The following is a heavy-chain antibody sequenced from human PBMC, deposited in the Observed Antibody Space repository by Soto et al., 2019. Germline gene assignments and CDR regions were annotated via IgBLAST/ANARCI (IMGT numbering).Heavy chain of an antibody. CDR3: ARDYYDGSGSYGLES. CDR1: GYTFTGYY. Sequence: ASVKVSCKASGYTFTGYYIHWVRQAPGQGLEWMGWINPNSGGANIAQKFQGWVTMTRDTSISTAYMELTRLRSYDTAVYYCARDYYDGSGSYGLESWGQGTEITVSS. D-gene: IGHD3-22*01. J-gene: IGHJ3*01. V-gene: IGHV1-2*04. CDR2: INPNSGGA.